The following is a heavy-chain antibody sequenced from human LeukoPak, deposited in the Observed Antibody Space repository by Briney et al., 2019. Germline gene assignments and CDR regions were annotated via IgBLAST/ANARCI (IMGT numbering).Heavy chain of an antibody. CDR3: ARQAFRNGYLGY. Sequence: SETLSLTCTVSGGSISSYYWSWIRQPPGKGLEWIGYIYYSGSTNYNPSLKSRVTISVDTSKNQFSLKLSSVTAADTAVYYCARQAFRNGYLGYWGQGTLVTVSS. D-gene: IGHD5-24*01. J-gene: IGHJ4*02. CDR1: GGSISSYY. CDR2: IYYSGST. V-gene: IGHV4-59*08.